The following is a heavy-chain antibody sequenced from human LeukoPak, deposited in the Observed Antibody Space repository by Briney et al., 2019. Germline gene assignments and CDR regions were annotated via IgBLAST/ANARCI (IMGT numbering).Heavy chain of an antibody. CDR2: IYTSGST. CDR1: GGPISSGSYY. J-gene: IGHJ4*02. D-gene: IGHD3-3*01. CDR3: ARDRVPYYDFWSGYSD. Sequence: SQTLSLTCTVSGGPISSGSYYWSWIRQPAGKGLEWIGRIYTSGSTNYNPSLKSRVTISVDTSKSQFSLKLSSVTAADTAVYYCARDRVPYYDFWSGYSDWGQGTLVTVSS. V-gene: IGHV4-61*02.